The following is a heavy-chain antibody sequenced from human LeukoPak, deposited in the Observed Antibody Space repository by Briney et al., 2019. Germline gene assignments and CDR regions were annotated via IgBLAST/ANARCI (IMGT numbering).Heavy chain of an antibody. Sequence: GGSLRLSCAASGFTFSSYSMNWVRQAPGKGLEWVSSISSSSSYIYYADSVKGRFTISRDNSKNTLYLQMNSLRAEDTAVYYCAKDNLGGSGRYYKSPGQCFDYWGQGTLVTVSS. CDR1: GFTFSSYS. CDR3: AKDNLGGSGRYYKSPGQCFDY. CDR2: ISSSSSYI. V-gene: IGHV3-21*04. D-gene: IGHD3-10*01. J-gene: IGHJ4*02.